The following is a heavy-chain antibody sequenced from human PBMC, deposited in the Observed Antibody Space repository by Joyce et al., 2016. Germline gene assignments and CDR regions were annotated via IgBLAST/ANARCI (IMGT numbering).Heavy chain of an antibody. V-gene: IGHV5-10-1*03. CDR2: MDTSDSYT. Sequence: EVQLVQSGAEVKKPGESLRISCKGSGYRFTSYSINWVRQMPGKGLGGMGWMDTSDSYTNYSPSFQGHVTISADKSISTAYLQWSSLKASDTAMYYCASATVGVAGDYYYALDVWGQGTTVTVSS. D-gene: IGHD6-19*01. J-gene: IGHJ6*02. CDR3: ASATVGVAGDYYYALDV. CDR1: GYRFTSYS.